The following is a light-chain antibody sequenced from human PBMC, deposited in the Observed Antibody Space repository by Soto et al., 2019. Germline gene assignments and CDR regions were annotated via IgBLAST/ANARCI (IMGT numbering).Light chain of an antibody. CDR1: QSVSSY. CDR3: QQRSNWPPWT. CDR2: DAS. J-gene: IGKJ2*02. Sequence: EIVLTQSPATLSLSPGERATLSCRASQSVSSYLAWYQQKPGQAPRLLIYDASNRATGIPARFSGSGSGTDFTLTNSSLEPEDLAVDYCQQRSNWPPWTFGQGTKLE. V-gene: IGKV3-11*01.